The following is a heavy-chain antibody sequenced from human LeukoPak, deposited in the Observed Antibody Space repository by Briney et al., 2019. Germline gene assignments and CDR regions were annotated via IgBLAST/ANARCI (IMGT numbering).Heavy chain of an antibody. V-gene: IGHV4-39*01. D-gene: IGHD3-22*01. J-gene: IGHJ4*02. Sequence: PSETLSLTCTVSGGSISSSSYYWGWIRQPPGKGLEWIGSIYYSGSTYYIPSLKSRVTISVDTSKNQFSLKLSSVTAADTAVYYCARGYYYDSSGQSGYFDYWGQGTLVTVSP. CDR2: IYYSGST. CDR3: ARGYYYDSSGQSGYFDY. CDR1: GGSISSSSYY.